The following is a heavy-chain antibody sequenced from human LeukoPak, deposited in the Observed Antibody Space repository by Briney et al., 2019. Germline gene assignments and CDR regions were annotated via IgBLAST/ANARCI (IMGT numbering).Heavy chain of an antibody. CDR2: IIPIFGTA. D-gene: IGHD2-2*01. CDR1: GGTFSSYA. CDR3: ARDNDCSSTSCYGSLGL. V-gene: IGHV1-69*06. J-gene: IGHJ4*02. Sequence: SVKVSCKASGGTFSSYAISWVRQAPGQGLEWMGGIIPIFGTANYAQKFQGRVTITADKSTSTAYMELSSPRSEDTAVYYCARDNDCSSTSCYGSLGLWGQGTLVTVSS.